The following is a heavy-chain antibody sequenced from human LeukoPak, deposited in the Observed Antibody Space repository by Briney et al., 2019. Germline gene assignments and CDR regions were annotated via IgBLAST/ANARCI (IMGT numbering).Heavy chain of an antibody. J-gene: IGHJ3*02. Sequence: PGGSLRLSCAASGFTFSSDAMIWVRQAPGKGLEWVSSISGGGGDTYYGDSVKGRFTISRDNAKTTVFLQMNSLRAEDTAVYWCVKTMTGYFSDGFDIWGQGTMVTVSS. CDR1: GFTFSSDA. CDR2: ISGGGGDT. V-gene: IGHV3-23*01. D-gene: IGHD3-9*01. CDR3: VKTMTGYFSDGFDI.